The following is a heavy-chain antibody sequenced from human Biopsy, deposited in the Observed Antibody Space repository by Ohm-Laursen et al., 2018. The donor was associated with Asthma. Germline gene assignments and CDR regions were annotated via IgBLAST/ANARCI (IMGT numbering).Heavy chain of an antibody. CDR1: PGSFSGFF. Sequence: GTLSLTCAVYPGSFSGFFWTWIRQSPGKGLEWIGETNERGVTNNNPSLKSRVIISIDTYWNRVSLKLASVTAADTAVYYCARGPELDVWGQGATVTVSS. V-gene: IGHV4-34*01. CDR3: ARGPELDV. J-gene: IGHJ6*02. CDR2: TNERGVT.